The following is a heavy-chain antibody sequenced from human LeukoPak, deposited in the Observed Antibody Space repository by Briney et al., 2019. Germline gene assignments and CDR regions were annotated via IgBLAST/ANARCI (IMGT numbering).Heavy chain of an antibody. CDR2: INHSGST. CDR3: AREYQLLHKVFDY. Sequence: SETLSLTCAVYGGSFSGYYWSWVRQPPGKGLEWIGEINHSGSTNYNPSLKSRVTISVDTSKNQFSLKLSSVTAADTAVCYCAREYQLLHKVFDYLGQGTLVTVSS. V-gene: IGHV4-34*01. D-gene: IGHD2-2*01. CDR1: GGSFSGYY. J-gene: IGHJ4*02.